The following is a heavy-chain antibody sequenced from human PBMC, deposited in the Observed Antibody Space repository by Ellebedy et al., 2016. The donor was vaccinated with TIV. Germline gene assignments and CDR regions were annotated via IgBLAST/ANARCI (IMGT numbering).Heavy chain of an antibody. CDR1: GFTFSCCA. D-gene: IGHD6-13*01. J-gene: IGHJ4*02. CDR2: ISNSGDTT. Sequence: GESLKISCAASGFTFSCCAMSWVRQAPGKGLKWVSVISNSGDTTYADSVRGRFTISRDNSINTLYLQMNSLRADDTAIYYCAKLAGISSWYAEYWGQGTLVTVSS. V-gene: IGHV3-23*01. CDR3: AKLAGISSWYAEY.